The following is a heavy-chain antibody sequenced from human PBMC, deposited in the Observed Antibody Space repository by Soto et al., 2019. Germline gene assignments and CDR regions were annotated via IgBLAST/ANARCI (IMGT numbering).Heavy chain of an antibody. CDR3: AKGAVAGPAYYYMDV. CDR2: ISSSSSYI. D-gene: IGHD6-19*01. V-gene: IGHV3-21*04. J-gene: IGHJ6*03. Sequence: GGSLRLSCAASGFTFSIYSMNWFRQGPGKGLEWVSSISSSSSYIYYADSVKGRFTISRDNSKNTLYLQMNSLRAEDTAVYYCAKGAVAGPAYYYMDVWGKGTTVTVSS. CDR1: GFTFSIYS.